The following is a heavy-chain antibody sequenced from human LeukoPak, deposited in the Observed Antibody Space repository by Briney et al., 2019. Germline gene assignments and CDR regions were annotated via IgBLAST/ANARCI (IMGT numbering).Heavy chain of an antibody. D-gene: IGHD6-13*01. Sequence: SETLSLTCTVSGGSISSYYWSWLRQPPGKGLEWIGYIYYSGSTNYNPSLKSRVTISVDTSKNQFSLKLSSVTAADTAVYYCARDARVQLVHQYYYYYGMDVWGQGATVTVSS. V-gene: IGHV4-59*01. J-gene: IGHJ6*02. CDR1: GGSISSYY. CDR2: IYYSGST. CDR3: ARDARVQLVHQYYYYYGMDV.